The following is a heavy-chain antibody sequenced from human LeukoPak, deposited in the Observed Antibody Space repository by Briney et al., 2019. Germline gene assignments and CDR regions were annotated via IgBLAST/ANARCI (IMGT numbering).Heavy chain of an antibody. J-gene: IGHJ6*03. CDR1: GYTFTGYY. CDR2: INPKSGGT. D-gene: IGHD2-15*01. Sequence: ASVKVSCKASGYTFTGYYMHRVRQAPGQGLEWMGWINPKSGGTNYAQKFQGRVTMTRDTSISTAYMELSRLRSDDTAVYYCARASDCSGGSCYSDYSYYYMDVWGKGTTVTVSS. V-gene: IGHV1-2*02. CDR3: ARASDCSGGSCYSDYSYYYMDV.